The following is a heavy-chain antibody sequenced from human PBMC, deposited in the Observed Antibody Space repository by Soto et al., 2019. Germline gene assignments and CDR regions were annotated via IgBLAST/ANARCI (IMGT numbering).Heavy chain of an antibody. D-gene: IGHD2-2*01. CDR3: ARVVPALGFDY. Sequence: PSETLSLTCTVSGGSISSSSYYWGWIRQPPGKGLEWIGSIYYSGSTYYNPSLKSRVTISVDTSKNQFSLKLSSVTAADTAVYYCARVVPALGFDYWGQGTLVTVSS. V-gene: IGHV4-39*01. CDR2: IYYSGST. J-gene: IGHJ4*02. CDR1: GGSISSSSYY.